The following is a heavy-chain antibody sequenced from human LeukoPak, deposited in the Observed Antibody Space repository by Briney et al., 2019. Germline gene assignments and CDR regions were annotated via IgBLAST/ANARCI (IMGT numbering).Heavy chain of an antibody. Sequence: ASVKVSCKASGGTFSSYTISWVRQAPGQGLEWMGRIIPILGIANYAQKFQGRVTITADKSTSTAYMELSSLRSEDTAVYYCARTMIAKYYYYYYMDVWGKGTTVTVSS. D-gene: IGHD3-22*01. CDR3: ARTMIAKYYYYYYMDV. CDR1: GGTFSSYT. V-gene: IGHV1-69*02. CDR2: IIPILGIA. J-gene: IGHJ6*03.